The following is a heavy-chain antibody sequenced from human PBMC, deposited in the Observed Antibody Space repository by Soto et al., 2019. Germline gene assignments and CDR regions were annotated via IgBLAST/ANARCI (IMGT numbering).Heavy chain of an antibody. D-gene: IGHD6-6*01. Sequence: GGSLRLSCAASGFTFSSYGMHWVRQAPGKGLEWVAVIWYDGSNKYYADSVKGRFTISRDNSKNTLYLQMNSLRAEDTAVYYCARVLKQQLVPGFDYYYGMDVWGQGTTVTVSS. V-gene: IGHV3-33*01. CDR3: ARVLKQQLVPGFDYYYGMDV. J-gene: IGHJ6*02. CDR1: GFTFSSYG. CDR2: IWYDGSNK.